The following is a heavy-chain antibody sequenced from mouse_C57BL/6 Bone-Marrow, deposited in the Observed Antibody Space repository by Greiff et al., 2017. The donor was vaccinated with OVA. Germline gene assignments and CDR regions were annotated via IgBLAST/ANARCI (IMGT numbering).Heavy chain of an antibody. V-gene: IGHV1-52*01. Sequence: QVQLKQPGAELVRPGSSVKLSCKASGYTFTSYWMHWVKQRPIQGLEWIGNIDPSDSEPHYNQKFKDKATLTVDKSSSTAYMQLSSLTSEDSAVYYCARNYYDYDGWYWYFDVWGTGTTVTVSS. J-gene: IGHJ1*03. CDR1: GYTFTSYW. CDR3: ARNYYDYDGWYWYFDV. CDR2: IDPSDSEP. D-gene: IGHD2-4*01.